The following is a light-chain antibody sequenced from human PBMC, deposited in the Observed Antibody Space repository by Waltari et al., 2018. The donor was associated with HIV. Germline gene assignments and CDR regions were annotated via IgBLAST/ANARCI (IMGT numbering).Light chain of an antibody. CDR3: AAWDDSLNGPV. CDR2: SNN. CDR1: SSNIGSNS. Sequence: QSVLTQSPSASGTPGQRVIISCSGSSSNIGSNSVNWYQQLPGTAPKPLIYSNNARPSGVPDRFSGSKSGTSASLAISGLQSEDEADYHCAAWDDSLNGPVFGGGTKLTVL. J-gene: IGLJ2*01. V-gene: IGLV1-44*01.